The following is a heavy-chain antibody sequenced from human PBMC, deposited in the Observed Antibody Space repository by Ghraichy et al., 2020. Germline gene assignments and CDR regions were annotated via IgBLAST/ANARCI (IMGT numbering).Heavy chain of an antibody. D-gene: IGHD6-13*01. Sequence: GGSLRLSCAASGFTFSNYSMSWVRQAPGTGLEWVSSIFSVSTYIYYADTVKGRFTISRDNAKNSLYLQMNSLRAEDTAVYYCARDGSSWPDFFDYWGQGTLVTVSS. CDR1: GFTFSNYS. CDR3: ARDGSSWPDFFDY. CDR2: IFSVSTYI. V-gene: IGHV3-21*01. J-gene: IGHJ4*02.